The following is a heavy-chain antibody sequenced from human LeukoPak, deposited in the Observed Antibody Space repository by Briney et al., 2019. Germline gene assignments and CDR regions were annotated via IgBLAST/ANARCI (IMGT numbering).Heavy chain of an antibody. Sequence: PGASLRLSWAASVSTFSNVGMSWVRKVPGKGLEWVGRIRRKTDGGTTDHAAPVKGRFTISRDDSKNTLYLQMNSLKTEDTAVYYCVTDLVTMGYFDCWGQGTLVTVSS. CDR2: IRRKTDGGTT. CDR1: VSTFSNVG. D-gene: IGHD4/OR15-4a*01. CDR3: VTDLVTMGYFDC. J-gene: IGHJ4*02. V-gene: IGHV3-15*01.